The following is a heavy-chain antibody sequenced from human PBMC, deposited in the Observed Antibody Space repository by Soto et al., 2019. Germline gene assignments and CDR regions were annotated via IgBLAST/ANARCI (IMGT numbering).Heavy chain of an antibody. D-gene: IGHD3-9*01. Sequence: EVQLVESGGGLVQPGGSLRLSCAASGFTFSSYSMNWVRQAPGKGLEWVSSISSSSSYIYYADSVKGRFTISRDNAKNSLYLQMNSLRAEDTAVYYCARDSPDYDILIGYYYYYYGMDVWGQGTTVTVSS. V-gene: IGHV3-21*01. J-gene: IGHJ6*02. CDR2: ISSSSSYI. CDR3: ARDSPDYDILIGYYYYYYGMDV. CDR1: GFTFSSYS.